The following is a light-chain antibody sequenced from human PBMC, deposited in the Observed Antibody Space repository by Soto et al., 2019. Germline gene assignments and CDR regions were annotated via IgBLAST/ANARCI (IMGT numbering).Light chain of an antibody. V-gene: IGKV3-15*01. J-gene: IGKJ4*01. CDR2: GAS. CDR3: QQYYNWPPLT. Sequence: EIVMTQSPATLSVSPGERATLSCRASQSVFSNLAWYQQKPGQAPRLLIYGASTRATGIPARFSGSGSGTEFTPTISSLQSEDVAVYYCQQYYNWPPLTFGGGTKVEIK. CDR1: QSVFSN.